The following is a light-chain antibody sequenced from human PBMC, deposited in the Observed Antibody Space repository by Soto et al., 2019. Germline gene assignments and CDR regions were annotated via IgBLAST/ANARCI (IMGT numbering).Light chain of an antibody. CDR2: AAS. CDR3: QQYYSWPLT. CDR1: QSVRSN. J-gene: IGKJ5*01. Sequence: EIVMTQSPATLSVSPGERATLSCGASQSVRSNLAWYQQKPGQAPRLLIYAASTRATGIPARFSGSGSGTDFTLTISRLQSEDFAVYYCQQYYSWPLTFGQGTRLEIK. V-gene: IGKV3-15*01.